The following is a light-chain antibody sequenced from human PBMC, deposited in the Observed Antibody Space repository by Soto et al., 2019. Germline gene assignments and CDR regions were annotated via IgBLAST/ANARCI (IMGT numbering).Light chain of an antibody. Sequence: DIVMTQSPDSLAVSLGERATINCKSSQSVLYSSNNKNYLVWYQQKPGQPPKLLIYWASTRESGVPDRFSGSGSETDFTLTISSLQAEDVAVYYCQQHYNTPLTFGGGTKVEIK. V-gene: IGKV4-1*01. CDR1: QSVLYSSNNKNY. CDR2: WAS. J-gene: IGKJ4*01. CDR3: QQHYNTPLT.